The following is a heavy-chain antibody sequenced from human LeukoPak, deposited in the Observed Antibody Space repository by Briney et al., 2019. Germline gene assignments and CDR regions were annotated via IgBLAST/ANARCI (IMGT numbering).Heavy chain of an antibody. D-gene: IGHD3-3*01. CDR1: GFTFSSYW. CDR3: AREDDFWSGYTLYYYYYMDV. J-gene: IGHJ6*03. V-gene: IGHV3-7*01. CDR2: IKQDGSEK. Sequence: PGGSLRLSCAASGFTFSSYWMSWVRQAPGKGLEWVANIKQDGSEKYYVDSVKGRFTISRDNAKNSLYLQMNSLRAEDTAVYYCAREDDFWSGYTLYYYYYMDVWGKGTTVTVSS.